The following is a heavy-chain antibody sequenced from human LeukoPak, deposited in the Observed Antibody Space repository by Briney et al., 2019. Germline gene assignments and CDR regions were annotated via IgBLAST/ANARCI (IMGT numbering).Heavy chain of an antibody. V-gene: IGHV4-39*01. CDR1: GGSISSSSYY. CDR2: IYYSGST. Sequence: PSETLSLTCTVSGGSISSSSYYWGWIRQPPGKGLEWIGSIYYSGSTYYNPSLKSRVTISVDTSKNQFSLKLSSVTAADTAVYYCARQFWATQMVTRVPPGADYWGQGTLVTVSS. D-gene: IGHD4-23*01. J-gene: IGHJ4*02. CDR3: ARQFWATQMVTRVPPGADY.